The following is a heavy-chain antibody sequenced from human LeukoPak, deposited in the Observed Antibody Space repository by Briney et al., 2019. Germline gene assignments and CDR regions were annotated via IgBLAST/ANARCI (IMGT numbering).Heavy chain of an antibody. V-gene: IGHV3-21*01. J-gene: IGHJ6*03. CDR2: ITSSGTYT. CDR1: GFTFSNYN. Sequence: GGSLRLSCADSGFTFSNYNMNWVRQAPGKAMEWVSSITSSGTYTFYADSVKGRFTISRDNAKNSLYLQMNSLRAEDTAVYYCARDPYSGSYSAYYYYYMDVWGKGTTVTVSS. D-gene: IGHD1-26*01. CDR3: ARDPYSGSYSAYYYYYMDV.